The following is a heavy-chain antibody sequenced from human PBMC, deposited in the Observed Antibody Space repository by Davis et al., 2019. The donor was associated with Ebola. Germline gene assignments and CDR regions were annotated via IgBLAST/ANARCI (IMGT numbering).Heavy chain of an antibody. CDR1: GGSISSGGYS. J-gene: IGHJ5*02. CDR2: IYHSGST. Sequence: MPSETLSLTCAVSGGSISSGGYSWSWIRQPPGKGLEWIGYIYHSGSTYYNPSLKSRVTISVDRSKNQFSLKLKSVTAADTAVYYCVRGAERSDWFDPWGQGTLVTVSS. CDR3: VRGAERSDWFDP. V-gene: IGHV4-30-2*01. D-gene: IGHD1-14*01.